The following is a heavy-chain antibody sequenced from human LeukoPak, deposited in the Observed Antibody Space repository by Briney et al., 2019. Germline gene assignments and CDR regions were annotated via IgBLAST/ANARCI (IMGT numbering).Heavy chain of an antibody. CDR3: AKDLGGYPNAY. J-gene: IGHJ4*02. CDR1: GFTFSSYA. CDR2: ISGSGGST. V-gene: IGHV3-23*01. D-gene: IGHD3-22*01. Sequence: GGSLRLSCAASGFTFSSYAMSWVRQAPGKGLEWVSAISGSGGSTYYADSVKGRFTTSRDNSKNTLYLQMNSLRAEDTAVYYCAKDLGGYPNAYWGQGTLVTVSS.